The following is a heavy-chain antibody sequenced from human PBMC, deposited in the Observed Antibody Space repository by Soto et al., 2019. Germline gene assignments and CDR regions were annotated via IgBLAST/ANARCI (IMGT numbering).Heavy chain of an antibody. J-gene: IGHJ6*02. V-gene: IGHV4-39*01. CDR2: IYYSGST. Sequence: PSATLSLTCTVSGGSISSSSYYWGWIRQHPGKGLERIGSIYYSGSTYYKPSLKSRVTISVDTSKNQFSLKLSSVTAADTAVYYCARASNYYDSSGTGGYYYYGMDVWGQGTTVTVSS. CDR3: ARASNYYDSSGTGGYYYYGMDV. CDR1: GGSISSSSYY. D-gene: IGHD3-22*01.